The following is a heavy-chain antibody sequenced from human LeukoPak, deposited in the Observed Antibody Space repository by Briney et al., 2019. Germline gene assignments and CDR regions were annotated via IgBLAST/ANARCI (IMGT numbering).Heavy chain of an antibody. CDR2: ISSNGGST. J-gene: IGHJ3*02. V-gene: IGHV3-64*01. Sequence: GGSLRLSCAASGFTFSSYAMHWVRQAPGKGLEYVSAISSNGGSTYYANSVKGRFTISRDNSKNTLYLQMGSLRAEDMAVYYCARDRYYDSTGPTSDAFDIWGQGTKVTVSS. CDR3: ARDRYYDSTGPTSDAFDI. D-gene: IGHD3-22*01. CDR1: GFTFSSYA.